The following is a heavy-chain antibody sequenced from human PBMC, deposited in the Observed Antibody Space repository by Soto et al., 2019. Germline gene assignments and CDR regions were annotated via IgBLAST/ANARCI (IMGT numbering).Heavy chain of an antibody. Sequence: GGSLRLSCAASGFTFSSYGMHWVRQAPGKGLEWVAVISYDGSNKYYADSVKGRFTISRDNSKNTLYLQMNSLRAEDTAVYYCAKSPRWYYYGMDVWGQGTMVTVSS. CDR2: ISYDGSNK. CDR3: AKSPRWYYYGMDV. D-gene: IGHD2-15*01. J-gene: IGHJ6*02. CDR1: GFTFSSYG. V-gene: IGHV3-30*18.